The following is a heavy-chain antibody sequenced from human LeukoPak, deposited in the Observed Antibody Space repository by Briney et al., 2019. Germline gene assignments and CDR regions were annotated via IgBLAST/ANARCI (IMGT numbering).Heavy chain of an antibody. V-gene: IGHV4-4*07. D-gene: IGHD6-13*01. CDR2: IYTSGST. Sequence: SETLSLTCAVYGGSFSGYYWSWIRQPPGKGLEWIGRIYTSGSTNYSPSLKSRVTMSVDTSKNQFSLKLSSVTAADTAVYYCARDSQQAAYDYWGQGTLVTVSS. CDR1: GGSFSGYY. CDR3: ARDSQQAAYDY. J-gene: IGHJ4*02.